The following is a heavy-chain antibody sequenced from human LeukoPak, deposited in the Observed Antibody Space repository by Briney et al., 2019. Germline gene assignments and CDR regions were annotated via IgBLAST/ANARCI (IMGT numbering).Heavy chain of an antibody. Sequence: GASVKVSCKASGGTFSSYAISWVRQAPGQGLEWMGGIIPIFGTANYAQKFQGRVTITADKSTSTAYMELSSLRSEDTAVYYCAIDGLEGAMGLWGQGTMVTVSS. J-gene: IGHJ3*01. V-gene: IGHV1-69*06. CDR3: AIDGLEGAMGL. CDR2: IIPIFGTA. D-gene: IGHD1-26*01. CDR1: GGTFSSYA.